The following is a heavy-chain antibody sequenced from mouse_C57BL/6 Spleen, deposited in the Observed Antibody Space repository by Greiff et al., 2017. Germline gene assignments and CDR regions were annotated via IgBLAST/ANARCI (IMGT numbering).Heavy chain of an antibody. J-gene: IGHJ3*01. D-gene: IGHD2-4*01. CDR3: ARQGYYDYDDLFAY. V-gene: IGHV5-6*01. CDR1: GFTFSSYG. Sequence: EVQVVESGGDLVKPGGSLKLSCAASGFTFSSYGMSWVRQTPDKRLEWVATISSGGSYTYYPDSVKGRFTISRDNAKNTLYLQMSSLKSEDTAMYYCARQGYYDYDDLFAYWGQGTLVTVSA. CDR2: ISSGGSYT.